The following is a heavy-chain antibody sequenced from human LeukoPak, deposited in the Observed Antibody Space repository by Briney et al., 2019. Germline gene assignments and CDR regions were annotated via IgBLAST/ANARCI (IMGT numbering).Heavy chain of an antibody. CDR1: GYSFTSYW. V-gene: IGHV5-51*01. CDR2: IYPGDSDT. J-gene: IGHJ4*02. CDR3: ARSAAGYSSSWYEDYFDS. Sequence: GESLKISCKGSGYSFTSYWIGWVRQMPGKGLEWMGIIYPGDSDTRYSPSFQGQVTISADRSITTAYLQWNSLKASDTATYYCARSAAGYSSSWYEDYFDSWGQGTLVTVSS. D-gene: IGHD6-13*01.